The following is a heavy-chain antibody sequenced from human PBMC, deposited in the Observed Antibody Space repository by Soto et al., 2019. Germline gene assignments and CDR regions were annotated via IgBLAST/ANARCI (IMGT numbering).Heavy chain of an antibody. CDR1: GGIFSSYA. V-gene: IGHV1-69*01. D-gene: IGHD6-6*01. CDR2: VIPILGQA. CDR3: ARVGGIGAPPGTDY. Sequence: QVQLVQSGAELKKPGSSVKVSCKASGGIFSSYAISWLRQAPGQGLEWLGAVIPILGQAYYAQDLQDRVSITADESTSTTYMELSSLRSEDTAVYFCARVGGIGAPPGTDYWGQGTLVTVSS. J-gene: IGHJ4*02.